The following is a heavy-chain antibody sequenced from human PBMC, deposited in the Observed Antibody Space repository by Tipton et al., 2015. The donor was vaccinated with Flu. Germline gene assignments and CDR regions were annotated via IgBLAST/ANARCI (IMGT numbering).Heavy chain of an antibody. J-gene: IGHJ6*02. CDR1: GFTFSDYY. CDR3: ARDHPPSITVLGEITDYFGMDV. Sequence: SLRLSCAASGFTFSDYYMSWIRQAPGKGLEWLSHISSSGSTINYADSVKGRFTISRDNAKNSLYLQVNSLRVEDTAEYYCARDHPPSITVLGEITDYFGMDVWGQGTTVTVSS. V-gene: IGHV3-11*01. CDR2: ISSSGSTI. D-gene: IGHD3-3*01.